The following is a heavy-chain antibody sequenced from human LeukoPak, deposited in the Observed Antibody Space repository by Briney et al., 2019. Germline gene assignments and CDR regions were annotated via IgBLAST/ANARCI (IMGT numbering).Heavy chain of an antibody. Sequence: GGSLRLSCVASDFTFSTYWMSWVRQAPGKGLEWMANIKYDGSEKYYVDSVKGRFTISRDNAKNSVHLQMNSLRAEDTAVYYCARDAPQVPAAGVLASWGQGTLVTVSS. CDR3: ARDAPQVPAAGVLAS. V-gene: IGHV3-7*01. CDR1: DFTFSTYW. D-gene: IGHD6-13*01. CDR2: IKYDGSEK. J-gene: IGHJ5*02.